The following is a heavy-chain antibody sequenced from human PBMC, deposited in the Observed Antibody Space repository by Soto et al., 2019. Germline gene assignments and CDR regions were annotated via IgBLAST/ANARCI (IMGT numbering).Heavy chain of an antibody. CDR2: ISYDGRNK. CDR3: XXXXRXSSSWYPGNSYYYGMDV. J-gene: IGHJ6*02. D-gene: IGHD6-13*01. Sequence: QVQLVESGGGVVQPGRSLRLSCAASGFTFSSYGMHWVRQAPGKGLEWVAVISYDGRNKYYADSVKGRFTISRDNSKXXXXXXXXXXXXXXXXXXXXXXXXRXSSSWYPGNSYYYGMDVWGQGTTVTVSS. V-gene: IGHV3-30*03. CDR1: GFTFSSYG.